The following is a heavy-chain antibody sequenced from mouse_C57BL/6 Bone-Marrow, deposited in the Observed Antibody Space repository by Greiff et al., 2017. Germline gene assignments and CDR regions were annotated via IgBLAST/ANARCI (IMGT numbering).Heavy chain of an antibody. D-gene: IGHD1-1*01. CDR3: ARHVIYYGSFYYFDY. V-gene: IGHV5-6*01. CDR2: ISSGGSST. J-gene: IGHJ2*01. CDR1: GFTFSSYG. Sequence: EVQVVESGGDLVKPGGSLKLSCAASGFTFSSYGMSWVRQTPAKRLEWVATISSGGSSTYYPDSVKGRFTISSDNANNTLYLQMSSLKSEDTARYYWARHVIYYGSFYYFDYWGQGTTLTVAS.